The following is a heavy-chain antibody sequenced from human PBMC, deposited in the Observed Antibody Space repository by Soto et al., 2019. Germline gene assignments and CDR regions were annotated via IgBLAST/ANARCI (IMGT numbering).Heavy chain of an antibody. J-gene: IGHJ5*02. CDR1: GGSISSYY. CDR3: AREDRFRFDP. CDR2: IYYSGST. Sequence: SETLSLTCTVSGGSISSYYWSWIRQPPGKGLEWIGYIYYSGSTNYNPSLKSRVTISVDTSKNQFSLKLSSVTAADTAVYYCAREDRFRFDPWGQGTLVTVSS. V-gene: IGHV4-59*01.